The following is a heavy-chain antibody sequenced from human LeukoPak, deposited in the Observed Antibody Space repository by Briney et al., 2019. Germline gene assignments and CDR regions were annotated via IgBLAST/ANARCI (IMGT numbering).Heavy chain of an antibody. CDR1: GFTYSSNW. D-gene: IGHD3-9*01. Sequence: GGSLRLSCAASGFTYSSNWMHWVRHAPGKGLVWVSRVSGDGSITYYADSVKGRFTMSRDNAKNTLYLQINSLRVEDTAVYYCARDYSTYYDILTGSSGWFDPWGQGTLVTVSS. J-gene: IGHJ5*02. CDR3: ARDYSTYYDILTGSSGWFDP. V-gene: IGHV3-74*01. CDR2: VSGDGSIT.